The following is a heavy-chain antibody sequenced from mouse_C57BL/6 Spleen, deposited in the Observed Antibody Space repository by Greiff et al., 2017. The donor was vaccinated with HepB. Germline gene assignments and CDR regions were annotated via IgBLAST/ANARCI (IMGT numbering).Heavy chain of an antibody. V-gene: IGHV1-15*01. J-gene: IGHJ4*01. CDR2: IDPETGGT. CDR1: GYTFTDYE. D-gene: IGHD4-1*01. Sequence: QVQLKQSGAELVRPGASVTLSCKASGYTFTDYEMHWVKQTPVHGLEWIGAIDPETGGTAYNQKFKGKAILTADKSSSTAYMELRSLTSEDSAVYYCTRDWDRAMDYWGQGTSVTVSS. CDR3: TRDWDRAMDY.